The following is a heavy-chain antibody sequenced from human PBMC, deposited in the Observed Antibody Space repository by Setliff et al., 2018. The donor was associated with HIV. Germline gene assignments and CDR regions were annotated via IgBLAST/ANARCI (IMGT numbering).Heavy chain of an antibody. CDR2: IYPEDSNI. J-gene: IGHJ3*02. D-gene: IGHD6-13*01. Sequence: GESLKISCKAVDYTFTTYWIGWVRQMPGEGLEWMGIIYPEDSNIKYNPSFQNQVTIYADKSISTAYLQVHNLKASDTATYYCARRDGRSMNAFEIWGPGTMVT. CDR1: DYTFTTYW. V-gene: IGHV5-51*01. CDR3: ARRDGRSMNAFEI.